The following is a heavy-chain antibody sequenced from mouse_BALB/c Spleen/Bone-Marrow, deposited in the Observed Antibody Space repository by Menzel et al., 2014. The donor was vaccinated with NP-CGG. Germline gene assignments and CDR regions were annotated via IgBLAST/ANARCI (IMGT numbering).Heavy chain of an antibody. CDR3: ARGYDGYYGFAY. CDR1: GFTFSSYA. V-gene: IGHV5-6-5*01. J-gene: IGHJ3*01. D-gene: IGHD2-3*01. Sequence: EVMLVESGGGLVKPGGSLKLSCAASGFTFSSYAMSWVRQTPEKRLEWVASISSGGSTYYPDSVKGRFTISRDNARNILYLQMSSLRSEDTATYYCARGYDGYYGFAYWGQGTLVTVSA. CDR2: ISSGGST.